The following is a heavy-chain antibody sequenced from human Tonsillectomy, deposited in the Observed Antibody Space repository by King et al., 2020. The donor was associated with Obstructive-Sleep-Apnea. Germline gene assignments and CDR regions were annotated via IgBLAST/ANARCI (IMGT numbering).Heavy chain of an antibody. CDR3: AKDNSGWPYYGMDV. CDR1: GFTFDDYA. CDR2: ISWKSGSI. Sequence: DVQLVESGGGLVQPGRSLRLSCAASGFTFDDYAMHWVRQAPGKGLEWVSGISWKSGSIGYADFVKGRFTISRDNAKNSLYLQMNSLRAEDTALYYCAKDNSGWPYYGMDVWGQGTTVTVSS. V-gene: IGHV3-9*01. J-gene: IGHJ6*02. D-gene: IGHD6-19*01.